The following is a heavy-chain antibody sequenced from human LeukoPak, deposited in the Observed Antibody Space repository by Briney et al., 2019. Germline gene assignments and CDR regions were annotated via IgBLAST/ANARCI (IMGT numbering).Heavy chain of an antibody. D-gene: IGHD6-25*01. V-gene: IGHV3-21*01. CDR3: ASVGYRLSYMDV. Sequence: GGSLRLSCAASGFTFSSYSMNWVRQAPGKGLEWVSSITSSSSYIYYADSVKGRFTISRDNAKNSLYLQMNSLRAEDTAVYYCASVGYRLSYMDVWGKGTTVTVSS. CDR2: ITSSSSYI. CDR1: GFTFSSYS. J-gene: IGHJ6*03.